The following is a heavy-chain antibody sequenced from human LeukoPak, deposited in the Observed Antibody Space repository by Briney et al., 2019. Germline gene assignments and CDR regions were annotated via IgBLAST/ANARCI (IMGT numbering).Heavy chain of an antibody. J-gene: IGHJ4*02. Sequence: GGSLRLSCAASGFTFSSYWMSWVRQAPGKGLEWVANIKKDGSEKYYVDSVKGRFTISRDNAKNSLYLQMNSLRAEDTAVYYCARERQKRYYYDSSGYYFDYWGQGTLVTVSS. D-gene: IGHD3-22*01. V-gene: IGHV3-7*01. CDR2: IKKDGSEK. CDR3: ARERQKRYYYDSSGYYFDY. CDR1: GFTFSSYW.